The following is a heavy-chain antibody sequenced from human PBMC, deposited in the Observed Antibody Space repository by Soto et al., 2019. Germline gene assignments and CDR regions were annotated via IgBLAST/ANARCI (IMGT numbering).Heavy chain of an antibody. V-gene: IGHV1-69*13. CDR1: GGTFSSYA. Sequence: WASVKVSCKASGGTFSSYAISWVRQAPGQGLEWMGGIIPIFGTANYAQKFQGRVTITADESTSTAYMELSSLRSEDTAVYYCASPNTETATDYYGMDVWGQGTTVTVSS. D-gene: IGHD6-25*01. J-gene: IGHJ6*02. CDR2: IIPIFGTA. CDR3: ASPNTETATDYYGMDV.